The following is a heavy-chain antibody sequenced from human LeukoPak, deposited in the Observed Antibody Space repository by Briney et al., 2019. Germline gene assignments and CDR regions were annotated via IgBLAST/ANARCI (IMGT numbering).Heavy chain of an antibody. V-gene: IGHV3-23*01. CDR3: ARDQFAFGLFDD. D-gene: IGHD3/OR15-3a*01. CDR1: GFTFSSCA. J-gene: IGHJ4*02. Sequence: PGGSLRLSCAASGFTFSSCAMSWVRQAPGKGLEWVSGISGSGGSTYYAESVEGRFTISRDSSKNTLYLQMNSLRAEDTAVYYCARDQFAFGLFDDWGQGTLVTVSS. CDR2: ISGSGGST.